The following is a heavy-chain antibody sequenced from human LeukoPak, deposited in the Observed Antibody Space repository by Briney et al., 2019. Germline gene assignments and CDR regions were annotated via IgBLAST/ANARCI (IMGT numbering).Heavy chain of an antibody. J-gene: IGHJ4*02. Sequence: PGGSLRLSCAASGFTFSSYEMNWVRQALGKGLEWVSYISSSGSTIYYADSVKGRFTISRDNAKNSLYLQMNSLRAEDTAVYYCARVARGWFGELSRARGSFDYWGQGTLVTVSS. V-gene: IGHV3-48*03. CDR3: ARVARGWFGELSRARGSFDY. CDR1: GFTFSSYE. D-gene: IGHD3-10*01. CDR2: ISSSGSTI.